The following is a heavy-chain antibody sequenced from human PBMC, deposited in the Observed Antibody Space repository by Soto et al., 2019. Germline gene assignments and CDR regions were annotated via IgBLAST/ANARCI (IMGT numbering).Heavy chain of an antibody. V-gene: IGHV1-69*13. CDR3: ARKYYDSSGYHFDY. J-gene: IGHJ4*02. Sequence: QVPPLQSGAEVREPGASVKVSCKTSGYTFTTYDLHWVRQAPGQRLEWMGGIIPIFDTTNYAQNFQGRVTITADESTSTAYMELSSLRSEDTAMYYCARKYYDSSGYHFDYWGQGTLVTVSS. CDR1: GYTFTTYD. D-gene: IGHD3-22*01. CDR2: IIPIFDTT.